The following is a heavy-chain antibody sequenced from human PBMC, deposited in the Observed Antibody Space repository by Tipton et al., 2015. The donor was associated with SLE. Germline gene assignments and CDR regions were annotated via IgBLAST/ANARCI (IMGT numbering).Heavy chain of an antibody. CDR2: INHSGST. V-gene: IGHV4-34*01. Sequence: TLSLTCAAYGGSFSGYYWSWIRQPPGKGLEWIGEINHSGSTNYNPSLKSRVTISVDTSKNQFSLKLSSVTAADTAVYYCARRADYWGQGTLVTVSS. CDR3: ARRADY. CDR1: GGSFSGYY. J-gene: IGHJ4*02.